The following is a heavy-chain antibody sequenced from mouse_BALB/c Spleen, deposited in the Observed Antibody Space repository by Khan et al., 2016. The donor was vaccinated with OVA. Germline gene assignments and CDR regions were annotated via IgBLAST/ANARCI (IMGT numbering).Heavy chain of an antibody. CDR1: GYSITSDYA. CDR2: ISYSGRT. D-gene: IGHD1-1*01. Sequence: VQLKELGPGLVKPSQSLSLTCTVTGYSITSDYAWNWIRQFPGNKLEWMGYISYSGRTSYNPSLKSRISITRDTSKNQFFLQLNSVTTEDTATYYCASSVTIATVVATDFDYWGQGTTLTVSS. CDR3: ASSVTIATVVATDFDY. J-gene: IGHJ2*01. V-gene: IGHV3-2*02.